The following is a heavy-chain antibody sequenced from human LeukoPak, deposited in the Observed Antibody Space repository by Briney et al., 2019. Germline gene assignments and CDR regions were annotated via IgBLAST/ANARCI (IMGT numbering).Heavy chain of an antibody. CDR3: AREGGNSWYLGY. CDR2: INPSGGST. D-gene: IGHD6-13*01. J-gene: IGHJ4*02. CDR1: GYTFTSYF. V-gene: IGHV1-46*01. Sequence: ASVKVSCKASGYTFTSYFIHWVRQAPGQGLEWMGIINPSGGSTNYAQKFQGRVTMTRDTSTSTVYMELSSLRSEDTAVYYCAREGGNSWYLGYWGQGTLVTVSS.